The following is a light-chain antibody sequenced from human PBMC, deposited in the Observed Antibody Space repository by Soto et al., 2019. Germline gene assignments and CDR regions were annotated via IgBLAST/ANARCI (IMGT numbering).Light chain of an antibody. CDR3: QHRDT. Sequence: DIQMTQSPSTLSAAVGDRVTITCRASQSISSWLAWYQQKPGKAPKLLIYKASNLESGVQSRFSGSGSGTEFTLTISSLQPDDFASYYCQHRDTFGQGTKVEIK. V-gene: IGKV1-5*03. CDR2: KAS. J-gene: IGKJ1*01. CDR1: QSISSW.